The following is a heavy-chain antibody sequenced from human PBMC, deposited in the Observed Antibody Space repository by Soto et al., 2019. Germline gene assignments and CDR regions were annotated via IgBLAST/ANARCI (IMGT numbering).Heavy chain of an antibody. CDR2: INPATGAA. J-gene: IGHJ3*02. V-gene: IGHV1-2*02. CDR3: ARGGGVGVAGSAAFDM. D-gene: IGHD3-3*01. CDR1: GYPVTAYY. Sequence: QLHLVQSGAVVKKPGASVTVSCSASGYPVTAYYMHWVRQAPGRGLEWMGGINPATGAAKYTQTSQGRVTMTRVTSTCTVFMELSGLTSEDTAVFYCARGGGVGVAGSAAFDMWGQGTLVTVSS.